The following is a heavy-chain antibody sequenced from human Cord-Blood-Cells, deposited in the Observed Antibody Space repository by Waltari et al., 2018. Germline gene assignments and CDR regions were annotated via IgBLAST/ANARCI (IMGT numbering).Heavy chain of an antibody. D-gene: IGHD6-13*01. J-gene: IGHJ4*02. CDR3: AKSYSSSTYYFDY. CDR1: VGSIRSSSYY. CDR2: IYYSGST. Sequence: QLQLQESGPGLVKPSETLSLTCTVSVGSIRSSSYYWGCISQPPGKGLEWIGSIYYSGSTYYNPSLKSRVTISVDTSKNQFSLKLSSVTAADTAVYYCAKSYSSSTYYFDYWGQGTLVTVSS. V-gene: IGHV4-39*01.